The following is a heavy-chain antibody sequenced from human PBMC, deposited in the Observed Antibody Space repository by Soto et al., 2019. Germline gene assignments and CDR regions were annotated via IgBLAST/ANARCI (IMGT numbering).Heavy chain of an antibody. D-gene: IGHD2-15*01. CDR1: GFTFSNYD. V-gene: IGHV3-23*01. J-gene: IGHJ5*02. Sequence: EVQLLESGGGLVQRGGSLRLSCAASGFTFSNYDMNWVRQAPGKGLEWVSGISGSGTNTYYADYVKGRFTISRDNSKNTLYRQMNSLRAEDTAVYYCAKPCSALLIWFDPGGQGTLVTGSS. CDR2: ISGSGTNT. CDR3: AKPCSALLIWFDP.